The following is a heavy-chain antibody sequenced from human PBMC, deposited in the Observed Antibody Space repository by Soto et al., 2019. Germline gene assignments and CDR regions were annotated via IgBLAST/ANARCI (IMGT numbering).Heavy chain of an antibody. V-gene: IGHV3-64D*08. CDR2: ISSNGGST. J-gene: IGHJ4*02. Sequence: PGGSLRLSCSASGLTFCSYAMHWVRQAPGKGLEYVSAISSNGGSTYYADSVKGRFTISRDNSKNTLYLQMSSLRAEDTAVFYCVRSVFDRYYELDYWGQGTLVTVSS. D-gene: IGHD3-22*01. CDR1: GLTFCSYA. CDR3: VRSVFDRYYELDY.